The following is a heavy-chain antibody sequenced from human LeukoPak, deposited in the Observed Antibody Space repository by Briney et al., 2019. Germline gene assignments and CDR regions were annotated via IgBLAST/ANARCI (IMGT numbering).Heavy chain of an antibody. D-gene: IGHD5-18*01. CDR3: VRRGVTYGYDY. V-gene: IGHV3-64D*06. Sequence: PGGSLRLSCSASGFTFINYPMHWVRQAPGKGLEYVSSISSSGGSTSYADSVKGRFTISRDNSRNTLYLQMTSLRDEDTAVYYCVRRGVTYGYDYWGQGTLVTVSS. J-gene: IGHJ4*02. CDR2: ISSSGGST. CDR1: GFTFINYP.